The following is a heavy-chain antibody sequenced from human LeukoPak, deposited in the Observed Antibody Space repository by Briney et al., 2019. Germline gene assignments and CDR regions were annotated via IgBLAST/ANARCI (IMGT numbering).Heavy chain of an antibody. CDR3: ARLSVGIAVAGTGY. D-gene: IGHD6-19*01. Sequence: SETLSLTCAVYGGSFSGYHWSWIRQPPGKGLEWIGEINHSGSTNYNPSLKSRVTISVDTSKNQFSLKLSSVTAADTAVYYCARLSVGIAVAGTGYWGQGTLVTVSS. CDR1: GGSFSGYH. V-gene: IGHV4-34*01. J-gene: IGHJ4*02. CDR2: INHSGST.